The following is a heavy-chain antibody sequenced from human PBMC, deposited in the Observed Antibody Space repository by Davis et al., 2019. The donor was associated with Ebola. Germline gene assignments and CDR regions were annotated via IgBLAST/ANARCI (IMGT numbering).Heavy chain of an antibody. D-gene: IGHD6-6*01. V-gene: IGHV1-18*04. CDR2: ISAYNGNT. J-gene: IGHJ5*02. CDR1: GYTFTRYG. Sequence: AASVKVSCKASGYTFTRYGISWVRQAPGQGLEWMGWISAYNGNTNYAQKLQGRVTMTTDTSTSTAYMELRSLISDDTAVYYCARDYGSRSSLGWFDPWGQGTLVTVSS. CDR3: ARDYGSRSSLGWFDP.